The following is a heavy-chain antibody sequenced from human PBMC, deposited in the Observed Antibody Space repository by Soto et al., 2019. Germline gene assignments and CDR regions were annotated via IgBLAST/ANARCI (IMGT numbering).Heavy chain of an antibody. CDR3: AREPRDYYDSSGYYPGAFDI. CDR1: GGSISSGGYY. J-gene: IGHJ3*02. Sequence: SETLSLTCTVSGGSISSGGYYWSWIRQHPGKGLEWIGYIYYSGSTYYNPSLKSRVTISVDTSKNQFSLKLSSVTAADTAVYYCAREPRDYYDSSGYYPGAFDIWGQGTMVTVSS. V-gene: IGHV4-31*03. D-gene: IGHD3-22*01. CDR2: IYYSGST.